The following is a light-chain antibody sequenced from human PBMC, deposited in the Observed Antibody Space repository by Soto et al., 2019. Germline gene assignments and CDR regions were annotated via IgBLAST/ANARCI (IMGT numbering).Light chain of an antibody. Sequence: EIVLTRSPLSLAVTTVPPSSISCRSIQSLLQSTGYNYFDWYLQKPGQSPQLLIYLGSNRSSGVPDRFSGSGSGTDFTLKISRVEAEDVGVDYCMQEDTFGHGTRLEI. V-gene: IGKV2-28*01. CDR1: QSLLQSTGYNY. CDR2: LGS. CDR3: MQEDT. J-gene: IGKJ5*01.